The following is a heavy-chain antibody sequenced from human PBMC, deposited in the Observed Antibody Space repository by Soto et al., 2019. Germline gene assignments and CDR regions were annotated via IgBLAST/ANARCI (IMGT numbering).Heavy chain of an antibody. V-gene: IGHV3-33*01. D-gene: IGHD1-26*01. CDR1: GFTFSSYG. CDR3: ARDEAGSNNHYYHPVFDY. J-gene: IGHJ4*02. Sequence: QVQLVESGGGVVQPGRSLRLSCAASGFTFSSYGMHWVRQAPGKGLEWVAVIWYDGSNKYYADSVKGRFTISRDNSKNTLYLQMNSLRAEDTAVYYCARDEAGSNNHYYHPVFDYWGQGTLVTVSS. CDR2: IWYDGSNK.